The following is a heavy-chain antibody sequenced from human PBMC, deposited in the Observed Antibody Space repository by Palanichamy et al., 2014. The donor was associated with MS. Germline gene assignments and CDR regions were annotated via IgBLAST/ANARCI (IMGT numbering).Heavy chain of an antibody. Sequence: QVQATAWGAGXLKPSGDPIPHLRCLWWVLQWLLLELDPPAPRKGLEWIGEINHSGSTNYNPSLKSRVTISVDTSKNQFSLKLSSVTAADTAVYYCASTYYDSSGYRAPIDYWGQGTLVTVSS. V-gene: IGHV4-34*01. CDR3: ASTYYDSSGYRAPIDY. CDR2: INHSGST. CDR1: WVLQWLL. D-gene: IGHD3-22*01. J-gene: IGHJ4*02.